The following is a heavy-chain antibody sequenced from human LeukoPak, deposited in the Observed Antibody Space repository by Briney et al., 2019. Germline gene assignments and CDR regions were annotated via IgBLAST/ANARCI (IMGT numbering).Heavy chain of an antibody. D-gene: IGHD3-3*01. V-gene: IGHV4-34*01. J-gene: IGHJ4*02. Sequence: SETLSLTCAVYGGSLSGSYWSWIRQPPGKGLEWIGEINHSGSTNYNPSLKSRVTLSIDKSKNQFSLNLNSVTAADTAVYYCARAGRESGYYKVYYWGQGTLVTVSS. CDR3: ARAGRESGYYKVYY. CDR2: INHSGST. CDR1: GGSLSGSY.